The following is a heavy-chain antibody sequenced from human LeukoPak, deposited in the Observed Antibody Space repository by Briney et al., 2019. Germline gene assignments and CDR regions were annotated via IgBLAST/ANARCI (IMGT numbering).Heavy chain of an antibody. V-gene: IGHV3-11*04. Sequence: GGSLRLSCAASGFTFSDYYMSWIRQAPGKGLEWVSYISSSGSTIYYADSVKGRFTISRDNAKNTLYLQMNSLRAEDTAVYYCARGWKWELLDAFDIWGQGTMVTVSS. CDR2: ISSSGSTI. CDR1: GFTFSDYY. J-gene: IGHJ3*02. CDR3: ARGWKWELLDAFDI. D-gene: IGHD1-26*01.